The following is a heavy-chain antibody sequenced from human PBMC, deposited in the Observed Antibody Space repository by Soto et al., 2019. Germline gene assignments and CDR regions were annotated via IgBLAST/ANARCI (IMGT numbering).Heavy chain of an antibody. CDR3: TTQVPSGSYYDY. D-gene: IGHD1-26*01. CDR1: GFTFSNAW. V-gene: IGHV3-15*01. J-gene: IGHJ4*02. CDR2: IKSKTDGGTT. Sequence: LSLTCAASGFTFSNAWMSWVRQAPGKGLEWVGRIKSKTDGGTTDYAAPVKGRFTISRDDSKNTLYLQMNSLKTEDTAVYYCTTQVPSGSYYDYWGQGTLVTVSS.